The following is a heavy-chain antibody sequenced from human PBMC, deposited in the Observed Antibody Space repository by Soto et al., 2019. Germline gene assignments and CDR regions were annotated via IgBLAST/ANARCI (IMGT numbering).Heavy chain of an antibody. CDR1: GVSVNSGNYY. CDR3: AKGQHCSSTSCYFYYYGMDV. J-gene: IGHJ6*02. D-gene: IGHD2-2*01. Sequence: SETLSLTCTVSGVSVNSGNYYWSWIRQTPGKGLEWIGYIYQSGSTRYNPSLKSRVTISLDTSKNQFSLQMNSLRPEDTAVYYCAKGQHCSSTSCYFYYYGMDVWGQGTKVTVSS. V-gene: IGHV4-61*01. CDR2: IYQSGST.